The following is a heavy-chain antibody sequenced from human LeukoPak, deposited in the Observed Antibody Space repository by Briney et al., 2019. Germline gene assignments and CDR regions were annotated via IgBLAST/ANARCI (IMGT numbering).Heavy chain of an antibody. CDR3: ARGRPNYYDTSGYYYGGYYFDY. CDR2: INHDEKEK. CDR1: GFTFSSYW. Sequence: PGGSLRLSCAASGFTFSSYWMSWARHAPGKGLEWVANINHDEKEKYYVDSMKGRFTISRDNAKKSVYLQISSRRAEDTAVYYCARGRPNYYDTSGYYYGGYYFDYWGQGALVTVSS. V-gene: IGHV3-7*01. D-gene: IGHD3-22*01. J-gene: IGHJ4*02.